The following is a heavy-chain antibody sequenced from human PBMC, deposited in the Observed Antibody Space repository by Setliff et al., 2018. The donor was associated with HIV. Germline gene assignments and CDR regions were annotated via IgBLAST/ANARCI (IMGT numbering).Heavy chain of an antibody. Sequence: SETLSLTCTVSGGSISTGGFYWTWIRHHPGKGLEWLGYIYYSGTTYYNPSLKSRLSFSLDTSKMQFSLKLGSVTAADTAVYYCARTMLRGVLALDSWGQGTVVTVPS. CDR2: IYYSGTT. D-gene: IGHD3-10*01. J-gene: IGHJ4*02. CDR3: ARTMLRGVLALDS. V-gene: IGHV4-31*03. CDR1: GGSISTGGFY.